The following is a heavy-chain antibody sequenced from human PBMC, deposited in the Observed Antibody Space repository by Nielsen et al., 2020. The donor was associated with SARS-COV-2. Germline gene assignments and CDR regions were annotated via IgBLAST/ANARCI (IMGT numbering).Heavy chain of an antibody. CDR3: ARILVWPDYYDSSGYPDY. J-gene: IGHJ4*02. V-gene: IGHV1-2*06. D-gene: IGHD3-22*01. Sequence: ASVKVSCKASGYTFTGYYMHWVRQAPGQGLEWMGRINPNSGGTNYAQKFQGRVTMTRDTSISTAYMELSRLRSDDTAVYYCARILVWPDYYDSSGYPDYWGQGTLVTVSS. CDR1: GYTFTGYY. CDR2: INPNSGGT.